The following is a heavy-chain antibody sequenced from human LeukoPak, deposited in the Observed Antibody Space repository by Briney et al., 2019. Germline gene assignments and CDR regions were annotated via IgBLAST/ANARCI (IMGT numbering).Heavy chain of an antibody. CDR2: IIPVLGVS. CDR3: TREGVYAPDPSSYHRDAFDI. D-gene: IGHD3-16*02. CDR1: GGSFSSYV. Sequence: SVKVSCKASGGSFSSYVITWVRQAPGQGLEWMGRIIPVLGVSNFAQKSEGRVTITADKSTNTAHMELRRLESGDTAVYYCTREGVYAPDPSSYHRDAFDIWGQGTVVIVSS. V-gene: IGHV1-69*04. J-gene: IGHJ3*02.